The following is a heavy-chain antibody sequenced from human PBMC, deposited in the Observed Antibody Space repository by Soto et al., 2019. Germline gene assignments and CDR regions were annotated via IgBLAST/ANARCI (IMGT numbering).Heavy chain of an antibody. V-gene: IGHV3-15*07. CDR3: NSYPDFCGGHNPL. D-gene: IGHD2-21*01. CDR1: GFSITNTW. CDR2: VKSKADGGTA. J-gene: IGHJ4*02. Sequence: EVQLVESGGGLVQPGGSLRLSCAASGFSITNTWMHWVRQAPGKGLEWVGRVKSKADGGTADYAAPVKGRFTVSRDDSKNTQYLQMNSLKMEDTAVYYCNSYPDFCGGHNPLWGQGTLVTVSS.